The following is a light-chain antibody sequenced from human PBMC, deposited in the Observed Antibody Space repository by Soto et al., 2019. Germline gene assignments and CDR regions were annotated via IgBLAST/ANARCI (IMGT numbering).Light chain of an antibody. CDR3: QQSYSTPPS. Sequence: DIQMTQSPSSLSASVGDRVTITCRASQSISSYLNWYQQKPGKAPKLLIYAASSLQSGVPSRFSGSGSGTDFTLTIGSLQPEDVATYYCQQSYSTPPSFGQGTKLEIK. CDR2: AAS. V-gene: IGKV1-39*01. J-gene: IGKJ2*01. CDR1: QSISSY.